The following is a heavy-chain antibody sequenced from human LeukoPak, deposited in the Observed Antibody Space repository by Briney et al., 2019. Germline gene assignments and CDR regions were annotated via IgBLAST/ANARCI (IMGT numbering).Heavy chain of an antibody. Sequence: GGSLRLSCAASGFTFTNYWMIWVRQAPGKGLEWVANINEDGSKKYYVGSVEGRFTISRDNAKNSVFLQMNSLRAEDTGMYYCASSSYSSSSSWGQGTLVTVSS. CDR3: ASSSYSSSSS. CDR2: INEDGSKK. CDR1: GFTFTNYW. D-gene: IGHD6-6*01. V-gene: IGHV3-7*01. J-gene: IGHJ5*02.